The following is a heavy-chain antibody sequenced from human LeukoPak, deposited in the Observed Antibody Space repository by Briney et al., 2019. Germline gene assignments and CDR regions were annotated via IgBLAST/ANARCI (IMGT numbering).Heavy chain of an antibody. CDR2: FHERVST. CDR3: AAYSSCDY. D-gene: IGHD6-6*01. J-gene: IGHJ4*02. Sequence: PSETLSLTCAVSGDSISSDKWWSWVRQPPGKGLEYIGEFHERVSTNYNPSLKSRLTISVDKSKNQFSLKLYSVTAADTAVYYCAAYSSCDYWGQGTLVTVSS. V-gene: IGHV4-4*02. CDR1: GDSISSDKW.